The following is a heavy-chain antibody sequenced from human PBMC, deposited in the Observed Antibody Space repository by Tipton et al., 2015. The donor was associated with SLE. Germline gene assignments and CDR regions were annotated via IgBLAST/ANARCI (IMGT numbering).Heavy chain of an antibody. V-gene: IGHV4-34*01. J-gene: IGHJ4*02. CDR2: INHSGST. CDR1: GGSLSGYY. CDR3: ARGGILTGYYFYFDY. Sequence: TLSLTCAVNGGSLSGYYWVWIRQPPEKGLEWIGEINHSGSTNYNPSLKSRVTISVDTSKNHFSLKLSSVTAADTAVYYCARGGILTGYYFYFDYWGQGTLVTVSS. D-gene: IGHD3-9*01.